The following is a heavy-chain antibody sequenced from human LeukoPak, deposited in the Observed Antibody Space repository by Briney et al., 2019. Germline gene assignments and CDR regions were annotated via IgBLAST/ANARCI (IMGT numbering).Heavy chain of an antibody. D-gene: IGHD5-12*01. CDR3: VKGGWLDY. Sequence: GASLRLSCAASGFSFTTFEMSWVRQAPGKGLEWVSMMNDNGDRTYHADSVKGRFTISRDNSKNTLYLQMNNLRAEDTAIYFCVKGGWLDYWGQGTLVTVSS. J-gene: IGHJ4*02. CDR1: GFSFTTFE. V-gene: IGHV3-23*01. CDR2: MNDNGDRT.